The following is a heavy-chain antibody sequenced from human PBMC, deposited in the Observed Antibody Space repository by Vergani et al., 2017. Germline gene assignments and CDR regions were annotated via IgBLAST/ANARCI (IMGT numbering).Heavy chain of an antibody. Sequence: QVQLVESGGGVVQPGRSLRLSCAVSGFTFSSYAMHWVRQAPGKGLEWVAVTSYDGSNKYYADSVKGRFTISRDNSKNTLYLQMNSLRAEDTAVYYCASDQNYYFDYWGQGTLVTVSS. CDR3: ASDQNYYFDY. J-gene: IGHJ4*02. CDR1: GFTFSSYA. V-gene: IGHV3-30-3*01. D-gene: IGHD1-7*01. CDR2: TSYDGSNK.